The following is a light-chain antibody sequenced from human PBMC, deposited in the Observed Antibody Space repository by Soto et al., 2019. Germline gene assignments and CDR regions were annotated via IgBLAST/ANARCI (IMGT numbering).Light chain of an antibody. V-gene: IGKV3-20*01. CDR2: GAS. Sequence: EIVLTQSPGTLYLSPGERDTLSCRASQSGSSSYLAWYQQKPGQAPRLLIYGASSKSTGIPDRFSGSVSGTDFTLTISRLEPEDFAVYYCQQYGSSPRTFGQGNKLEIK. CDR1: QSGSSSY. J-gene: IGKJ2*02. CDR3: QQYGSSPRT.